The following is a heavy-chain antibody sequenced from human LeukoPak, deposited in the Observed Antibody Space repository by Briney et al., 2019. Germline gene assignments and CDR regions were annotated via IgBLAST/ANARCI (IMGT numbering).Heavy chain of an antibody. CDR2: NNGDGSTT. J-gene: IGHJ5*02. CDR3: ARDPRNVGLAP. CDR1: GFSLSGYW. Sequence: GGSLRLSCVAYGFSLSGYWMYWVRQAPGKGLMYISRNNGDGSTTNYADVVKGRFTMSRDNVKNTLYLQMNSLRVEDTAVYYCARDPRNVGLAPWGQGTLVTVSS. V-gene: IGHV3-74*01. D-gene: IGHD2-15*01.